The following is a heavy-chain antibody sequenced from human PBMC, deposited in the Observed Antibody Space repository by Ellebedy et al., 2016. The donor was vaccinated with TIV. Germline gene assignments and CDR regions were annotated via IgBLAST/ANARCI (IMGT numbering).Heavy chain of an antibody. CDR2: ISYSGTT. CDR1: GGSISSSSYY. J-gene: IGHJ4*02. Sequence: MPSETLSLTCTVPGGSISSSSYYWGWIRQPPGKGLEWIGSISYSGTTYYTPTLKRRVTISVDTSKNQFSLKLSSVTAADTAVYYCARTESTYSSSWYEVYWGQGTLVTVSS. D-gene: IGHD6-13*01. CDR3: ARTESTYSSSWYEVY. V-gene: IGHV4-39*01.